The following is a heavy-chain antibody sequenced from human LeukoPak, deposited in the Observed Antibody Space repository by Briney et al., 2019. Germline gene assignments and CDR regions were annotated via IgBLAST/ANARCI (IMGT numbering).Heavy chain of an antibody. V-gene: IGHV3-11*06. CDR1: GFPFSDYY. CDR3: ARALGSGHDDAFDI. J-gene: IGHJ3*02. Sequence: PGGSLRLSCAASGFPFSDYYMSWIRQAPGKGLEWVSSISSSSSYIYYADSVKGRFTISRDNAKNSLYLQMNSLRAEDTAVYYCARALGSGHDDAFDIWGQGTMVTVSS. CDR2: ISSSSSYI. D-gene: IGHD2-15*01.